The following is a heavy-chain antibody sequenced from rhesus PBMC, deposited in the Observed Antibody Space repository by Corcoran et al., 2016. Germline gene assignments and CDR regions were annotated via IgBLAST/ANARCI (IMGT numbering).Heavy chain of an antibody. D-gene: IGHD6-25*01. CDR2: ISFDGSKN. CDR3: ARDIAADGNWYFDL. Sequence: EVQLVESGGGLVQPGGSLRLSCAASGFTFTNYGIHWVRQAPGKGLEWVAVISFDGSKNYYADSVKDRFTISRDNSNNILYLQMNNLKLEDTAVYYCARDIAADGNWYFDLWGPGTPITISS. V-gene: IGHV3-54*02. J-gene: IGHJ2*01. CDR1: GFTFTNYG.